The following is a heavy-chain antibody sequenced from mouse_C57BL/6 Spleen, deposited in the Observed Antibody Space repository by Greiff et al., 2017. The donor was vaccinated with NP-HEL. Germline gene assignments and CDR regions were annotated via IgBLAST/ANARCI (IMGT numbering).Heavy chain of an antibody. CDR1: GFSLTSYG. Sequence: QVQLQQSGPGLVQPSQSLSITCTVSGFSLTSYGVHWVRQSPGKGLEWLGVIWRGGSTDYNAAFMSRLSITKDNSKSQVFFKMNSLQADDTAIYYCAKNRGDYDRSLDYWGQGTTLTVSS. CDR3: AKNRGDYDRSLDY. J-gene: IGHJ2*01. CDR2: IWRGGST. V-gene: IGHV2-5*01. D-gene: IGHD2-4*01.